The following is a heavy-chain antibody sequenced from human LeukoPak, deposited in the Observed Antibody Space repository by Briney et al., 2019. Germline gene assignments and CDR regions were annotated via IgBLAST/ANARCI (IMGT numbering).Heavy chain of an antibody. J-gene: IGHJ4*02. V-gene: IGHV3-7*01. D-gene: IGHD5-18*01. Sequence: GGSLRLSCAASGFTFTNYWMNWVRQAPGKGLEWVANIKQDGSEKNYVDSLKGRFTISRDNAKNSLYLQMNSLRVEDTAVYYCARIRGYTYDYDFDYWGQGTLVTVSS. CDR1: GFTFTNYW. CDR2: IKQDGSEK. CDR3: ARIRGYTYDYDFDY.